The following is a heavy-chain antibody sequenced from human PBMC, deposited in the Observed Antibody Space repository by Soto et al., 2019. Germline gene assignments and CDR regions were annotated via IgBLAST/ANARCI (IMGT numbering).Heavy chain of an antibody. CDR3: ARVEYYYDSSGYYPIWFDP. Sequence: PSETLSLTCAVSGGSISSSNWWSWVRQPPGKGLEWIGEIYHSGSTNYNPSLKSRVTISVDKSKNQFSLKLSSVTAADTAVYYCARVEYYYDSSGYYPIWFDPWGQGTLVTVSS. D-gene: IGHD3-22*01. CDR2: IYHSGST. CDR1: GGSISSSNW. J-gene: IGHJ5*02. V-gene: IGHV4-4*02.